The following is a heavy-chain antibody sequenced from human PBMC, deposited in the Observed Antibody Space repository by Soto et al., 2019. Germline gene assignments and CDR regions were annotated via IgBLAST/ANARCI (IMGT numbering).Heavy chain of an antibody. Sequence: PGESLKISCKGSGYSFTSYWIGWVRQMPGKGLEWMGIIYPGDSDTRYSPSFQGQVTISADKSISTAYLQWSSLKASDTAMYYCARQRDQLNYREYYGMDVWGQGTTVTVSS. CDR3: ARQRDQLNYREYYGMDV. D-gene: IGHD4-4*01. V-gene: IGHV5-51*01. J-gene: IGHJ6*02. CDR2: IYPGDSDT. CDR1: GYSFTSYW.